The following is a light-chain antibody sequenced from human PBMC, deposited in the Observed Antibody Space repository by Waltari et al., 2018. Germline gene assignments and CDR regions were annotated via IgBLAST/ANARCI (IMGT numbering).Light chain of an antibody. CDR1: QDIINY. V-gene: IGKV1-33*01. CDR3: QQYDNLPVT. CDR2: IAS. J-gene: IGKJ4*01. Sequence: DIQMTESTSWLSVSVGDRVKITCQASQDIINYLIWYQQKPGKAPKLLIYIASSLETGVPSRFIGSRSVTHFTFTISSLQPEDIATYYCQQYDNLPVTFGGGTKVEIK.